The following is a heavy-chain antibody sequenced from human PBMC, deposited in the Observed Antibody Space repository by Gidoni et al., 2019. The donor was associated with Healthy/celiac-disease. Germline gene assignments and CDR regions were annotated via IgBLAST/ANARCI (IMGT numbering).Heavy chain of an antibody. CDR3: ARGRVRGRARSDWYFDL. J-gene: IGHJ2*01. Sequence: QVQLQQWGAGLLKPSETLSLTCAVYGGSFSGYYWSWIRQPPGKGLEWIGEINHSGSTNYNPSLKSRVTISVDTSKNQFSLKLSSVTAADTAVYYCARGRVRGRARSDWYFDLWGRGTLVTVSS. V-gene: IGHV4-34*01. D-gene: IGHD3-10*01. CDR1: GGSFSGYY. CDR2: INHSGST.